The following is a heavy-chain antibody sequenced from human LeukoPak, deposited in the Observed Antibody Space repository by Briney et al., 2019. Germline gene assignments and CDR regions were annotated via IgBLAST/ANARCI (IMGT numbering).Heavy chain of an antibody. J-gene: IGHJ5*02. V-gene: IGHV4-59*01. CDR1: GGSISNYY. D-gene: IGHD1-26*01. Sequence: SETLSLTCTVSGGSISNYYWSWIRQPPGKGLEWIGYIYYSGSTNYNPSLKSRVTISVDTSKNQFSLKLSSVTAADTAVYYCTREVRSAWASFDPWGQGTLVIVSS. CDR3: TREVRSAWASFDP. CDR2: IYYSGST.